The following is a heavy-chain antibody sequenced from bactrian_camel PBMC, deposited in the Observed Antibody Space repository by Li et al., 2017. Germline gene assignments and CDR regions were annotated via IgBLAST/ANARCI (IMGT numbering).Heavy chain of an antibody. Sequence: HVQLVESGGGSVQAGGSLRLSCEVSGAMHSSACMGWFRQTPGKEREGVAVIYTGDGSTWYADSVKGRFTISKDNAGNRLFLQMDNLKPEDTAMYSCAACSSCSGGYCDATKVQEYVYLGQGTQVTVS. J-gene: IGHJ4*01. CDR2: IYTGDGST. D-gene: IGHD2*01. CDR3: AACSSCSGGYCDATKVQEYVY. CDR1: GAMHSSAC. V-gene: IGHV3S1*01.